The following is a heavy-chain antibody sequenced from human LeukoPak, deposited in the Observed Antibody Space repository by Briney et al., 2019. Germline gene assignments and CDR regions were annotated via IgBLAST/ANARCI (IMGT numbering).Heavy chain of an antibody. Sequence: PGGSLRLSCAASGFTFNNYWMHWVRRAPGKGLGWVSRISTDGSSTVYADSVEGRFTTSRDNAKNTLYLQMNSLRAEDTAVYYCARRTVAGSLDYWGQGPLVTVSS. CDR1: GFTFNNYW. J-gene: IGHJ4*02. D-gene: IGHD6-19*01. CDR3: ARRTVAGSLDY. V-gene: IGHV3-74*03. CDR2: ISTDGSST.